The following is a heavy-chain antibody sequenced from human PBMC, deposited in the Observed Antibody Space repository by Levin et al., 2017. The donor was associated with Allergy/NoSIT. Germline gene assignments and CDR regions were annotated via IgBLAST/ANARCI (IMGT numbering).Heavy chain of an antibody. V-gene: IGHV3-11*01. J-gene: IGHJ4*02. CDR2: ISSSGRTI. Sequence: SCAASGFTFSDFYMSWIRQAPGKGLEWVSYISSSGRTIYYADSVKGRFTISRDNAKNSLYLQMNSLRVEDTAIYYCARALRWYSSGWYGEIGYWGQGSLVTVSS. D-gene: IGHD6-19*01. CDR3: ARALRWYSSGWYGEIGY. CDR1: GFTFSDFY.